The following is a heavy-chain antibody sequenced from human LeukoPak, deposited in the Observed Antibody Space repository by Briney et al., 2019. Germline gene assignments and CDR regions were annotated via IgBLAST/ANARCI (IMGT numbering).Heavy chain of an antibody. D-gene: IGHD2-21*02. Sequence: GESLKISCKGSGYMFTNYWIGWVRQMPGKGLEWMGIIYPGDSDTRYSPSFQGQVTISADKSISTAYLQWSSLKASDTAMYYCATPPLAYCGGDCYSYWGQGTLVTVSS. V-gene: IGHV5-51*01. CDR2: IYPGDSDT. CDR1: GYMFTNYW. J-gene: IGHJ4*02. CDR3: ATPPLAYCGGDCYSY.